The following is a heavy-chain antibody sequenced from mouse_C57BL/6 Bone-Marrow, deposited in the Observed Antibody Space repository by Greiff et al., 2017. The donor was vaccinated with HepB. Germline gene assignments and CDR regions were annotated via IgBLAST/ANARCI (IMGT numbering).Heavy chain of an antibody. Sequence: VQLQESGAELVRPGASVKLSCKASGYTFTDYYINWVKQRPGQGLEWIARIYPGSGNTYYNEKFKGKATLTAEKSSSTAYMQLSSLTSEDSAVYFCARTIYDGYYGYAMDYWGQGTSVTVSS. D-gene: IGHD2-3*01. CDR1: GYTFTDYY. V-gene: IGHV1-76*01. CDR2: IYPGSGNT. CDR3: ARTIYDGYYGYAMDY. J-gene: IGHJ4*01.